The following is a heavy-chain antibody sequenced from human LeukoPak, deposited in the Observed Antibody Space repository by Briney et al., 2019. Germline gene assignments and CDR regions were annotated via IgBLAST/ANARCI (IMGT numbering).Heavy chain of an antibody. V-gene: IGHV3-23*01. D-gene: IGHD3-10*01. CDR1: GFTFSSYA. CDR3: AKNALGAAGSESYLNFYMHV. Sequence: GSLRLSCAASGFTFSSYAMSWVRQAPGKGLEWVSAISGSGVSTYYADSVNGRFTISRDNSKNTLYLQMNSLRAEDTAIYYCAKNALGAAGSESYLNFYMHVWGKGTTVTVSS. CDR2: ISGSGVST. J-gene: IGHJ6*03.